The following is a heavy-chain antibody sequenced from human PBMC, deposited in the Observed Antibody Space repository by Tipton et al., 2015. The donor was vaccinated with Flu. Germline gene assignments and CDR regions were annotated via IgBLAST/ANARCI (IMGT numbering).Heavy chain of an antibody. J-gene: IGHJ4*02. Sequence: SLRLSCAASGFTFSSYSMNWVRQAPGKGLEWVSSISSNSSYIYYADSVKGRFTISRDNAKNSLYLQMNSLRAEDTAVYYCATRGIIAVAGLGYFDYWGQGTLVTVSS. CDR2: ISSNSSYI. CDR3: ATRGIIAVAGLGYFDY. V-gene: IGHV3-21*01. D-gene: IGHD6-19*01. CDR1: GFTFSSYS.